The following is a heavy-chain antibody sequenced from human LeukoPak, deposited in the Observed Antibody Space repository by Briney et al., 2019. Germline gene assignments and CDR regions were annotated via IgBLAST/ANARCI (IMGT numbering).Heavy chain of an antibody. CDR1: GYTFTNYG. J-gene: IGHJ4*02. V-gene: IGHV1-18*01. Sequence: ASVKVSCKASGYTFTNYGISWVRQAPGQGLEWMGWISAYNGNTNYAQKFQGRVTMTTDTSTSTANMELRSLRSDDTAVYYCARAYPYYYGSGSSQLGDYWGQGTLVTVSS. D-gene: IGHD3-10*01. CDR3: ARAYPYYYGSGSSQLGDY. CDR2: ISAYNGNT.